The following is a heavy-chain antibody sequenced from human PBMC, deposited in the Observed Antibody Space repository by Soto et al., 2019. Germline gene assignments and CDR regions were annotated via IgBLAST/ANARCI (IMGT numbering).Heavy chain of an antibody. CDR2: IYYSGST. Sequence: QGQLQESGPGVVRPSQTLSLTCTVSGASISSGDHYWTWIRQPPGKGLEWIGYIYYSGSTFYNPSLNSRVTMSIDMSKSQFSLNLRSVTAADTAVYYSASSPPKEAFDLWGQGTMVIVSS. D-gene: IGHD6-6*01. J-gene: IGHJ3*01. CDR1: GASISSGDHY. V-gene: IGHV4-30-4*01. CDR3: ASSPPKEAFDL.